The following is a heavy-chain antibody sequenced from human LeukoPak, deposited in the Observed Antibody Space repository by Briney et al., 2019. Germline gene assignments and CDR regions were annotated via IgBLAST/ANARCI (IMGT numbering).Heavy chain of an antibody. CDR1: GFTFSDYY. Sequence: GGSLRLSCAASGFTFSDYYMSWIRQAPGKGLEWVSGISWNSGSIGYADSVKGRFTISRDNSKNTLFLQMNSLRAEDTAVYYCARDQDLTGFYKSSYYYYGMDVWGQGTTVTVSS. D-gene: IGHD3-9*01. J-gene: IGHJ6*02. V-gene: IGHV3-11*04. CDR2: ISWNSGSI. CDR3: ARDQDLTGFYKSSYYYYGMDV.